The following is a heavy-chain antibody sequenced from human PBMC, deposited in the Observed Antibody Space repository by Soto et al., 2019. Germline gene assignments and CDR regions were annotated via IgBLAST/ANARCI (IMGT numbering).Heavy chain of an antibody. CDR3: ARGRLEPKTFDI. D-gene: IGHD1-1*01. J-gene: IGHJ3*02. V-gene: IGHV1-18*01. Sequence: ASVKVSCKASGYTFTTYGITWVRQGPGQGLEWMGWISAYNGNTNYAQKVQGRVTMTTDTSTSTVYMELSSLRSEDTAVYYCARGRLEPKTFDIWGQGTMVTVSS. CDR1: GYTFTTYG. CDR2: ISAYNGNT.